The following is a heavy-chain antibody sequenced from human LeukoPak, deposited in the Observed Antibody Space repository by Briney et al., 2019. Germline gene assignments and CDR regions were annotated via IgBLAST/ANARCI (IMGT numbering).Heavy chain of an antibody. D-gene: IGHD5-24*01. CDR2: IKQDGSEK. J-gene: IGHJ4*02. CDR1: GFTFSRYW. Sequence: GGSPRLSCAASGFTFSRYWMNWVRQAPGKGLEWVANIKQDGSEKYYVDSVKGRFTISRDNAKNSLYLQMDSLGVEDTAVYYCADGRRPPDYWGQGTLVTVSS. V-gene: IGHV3-7*01. CDR3: ADGRRPPDY.